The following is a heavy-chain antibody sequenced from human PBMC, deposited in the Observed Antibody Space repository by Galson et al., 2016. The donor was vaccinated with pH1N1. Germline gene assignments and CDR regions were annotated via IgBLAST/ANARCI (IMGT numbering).Heavy chain of an antibody. Sequence: SVKVSCKASGGTLSRHTISWVRQAPGQGLEWMGRILPIVGITNYAQKLQGRVTIIADRFTSTVSMELSGLTSDDTAVYYCVTETGSSGMDGWDQGTTVTVSS. CDR1: GGTLSRHT. D-gene: IGHD3-10*01. V-gene: IGHV1-69*02. J-gene: IGHJ6*02. CDR3: VTETGSSGMDG. CDR2: ILPIVGIT.